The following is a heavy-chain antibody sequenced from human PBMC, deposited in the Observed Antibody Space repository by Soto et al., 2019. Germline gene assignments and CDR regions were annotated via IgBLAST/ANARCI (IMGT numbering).Heavy chain of an antibody. CDR2: ISGSGGST. Sequence: EVQLLESGGGLVQPGGSLRLSCAASGFTFSSYAMSWVRQAPGKGLEWVSAISGSGGSTYYADSVKGRFTISRDNSKNTLYLQMNSLRAEDTAVYYCAKDTLYYYGSDNWFDPWGQGTLVTVSS. V-gene: IGHV3-23*01. J-gene: IGHJ5*02. CDR1: GFTFSSYA. D-gene: IGHD3-10*01. CDR3: AKDTLYYYGSDNWFDP.